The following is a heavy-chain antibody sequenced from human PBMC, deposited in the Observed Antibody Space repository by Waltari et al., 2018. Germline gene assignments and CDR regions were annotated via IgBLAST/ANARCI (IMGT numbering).Heavy chain of an antibody. D-gene: IGHD6-19*01. CDR2: ISSSSSYI. Sequence: EVQLVESGGGLVKPGGSLRLSCAASGFTFSSYSMNWVRQAPGKGLEWVSSISSSSSYIYYADSVKGRFTSSRDNAKNSLYLQMNSLRAEDTAVYYCARLASTAYQGTGVGFDPWGQGTLVTVSS. V-gene: IGHV3-21*01. CDR3: ARLASTAYQGTGVGFDP. CDR1: GFTFSSYS. J-gene: IGHJ5*02.